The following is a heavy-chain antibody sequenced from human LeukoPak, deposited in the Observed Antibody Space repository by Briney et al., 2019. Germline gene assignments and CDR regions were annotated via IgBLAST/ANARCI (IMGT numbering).Heavy chain of an antibody. D-gene: IGHD3-10*01. Sequence: ASVKVSRKVFGYTLTELSMHWVRQAPGKGLEWMGGFDPEDGETIYAQKFQGRVTMTEDTSTDTAYMELSSLRSEDTAVYYCATDLRSMVRGVLDYWGQGTLVTVSS. CDR1: GYTLTELS. CDR3: ATDLRSMVRGVLDY. V-gene: IGHV1-24*01. CDR2: FDPEDGET. J-gene: IGHJ4*02.